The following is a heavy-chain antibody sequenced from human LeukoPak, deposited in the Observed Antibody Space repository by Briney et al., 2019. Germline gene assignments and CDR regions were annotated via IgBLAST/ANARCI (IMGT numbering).Heavy chain of an antibody. CDR1: GGSISSSSYS. Sequence: SETLSLTCTVSGGSISSSSYSWGWIRQPPGKGLEWIGNIYYSGNTYYNPSLKSRVTIPVDTSKNQFSLKPSSVTAADTAVYYCARHVRDYPRIINWGKGTTVTVSS. CDR2: IYYSGNT. J-gene: IGHJ6*04. V-gene: IGHV4-39*01. D-gene: IGHD4-11*01. CDR3: ARHVRDYPRIIN.